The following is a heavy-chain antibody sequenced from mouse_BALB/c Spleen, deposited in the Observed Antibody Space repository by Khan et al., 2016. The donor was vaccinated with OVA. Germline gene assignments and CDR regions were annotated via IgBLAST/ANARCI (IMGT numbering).Heavy chain of an antibody. Sequence: EVQLQESGPGLVKPSQSLSLTCTVTGYSINSDYAWNWIRQFPGNKLEWMGYMHYSGSTSYNPSLKSSTLSTRNSSKNQFFLHWNSVTSEDTATYYCARWFAYWGQGTLVTISA. CDR2: MHYSGST. CDR3: ARWFAY. CDR1: GYSINSDYA. V-gene: IGHV3-2*02. J-gene: IGHJ3*01.